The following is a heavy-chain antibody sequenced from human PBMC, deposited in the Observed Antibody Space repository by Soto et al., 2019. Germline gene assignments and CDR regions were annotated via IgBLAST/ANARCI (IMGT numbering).Heavy chain of an antibody. Sequence: QVQLQESGPGLVKPSQTLSLTCTVSGASISSGGYYWSWIRQHPGKGLEWIGFIYHSGSTYYDSSLKSRVVISVDMSKNQFSLNLNSVTAADTAVYYCARLTGADYDYVWQSYRYTLGYFDFWGQGTLVTVSS. V-gene: IGHV4-31*03. CDR1: GASISSGGYY. J-gene: IGHJ4*02. CDR3: ARLTGADYDYVWQSYRYTLGYFDF. CDR2: IYHSGST. D-gene: IGHD3-16*02.